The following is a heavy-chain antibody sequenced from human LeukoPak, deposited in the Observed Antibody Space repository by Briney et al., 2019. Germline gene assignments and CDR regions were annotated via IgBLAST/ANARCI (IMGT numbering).Heavy chain of an antibody. D-gene: IGHD6-13*01. CDR3: ARSWAHYDY. J-gene: IGHJ4*02. CDR2: IKEDGSIK. V-gene: IGHV3-7*01. Sequence: PGGSLRLSCAASGFTFSWYWMSWVRQAPGKGLEWVANIKEDGSIKYYVDPVKGRLTISRDNAKSSVYLQVNSLRAEDTALYYCARSWAHYDYWGQGTLVTVSS. CDR1: GFTFSWYW.